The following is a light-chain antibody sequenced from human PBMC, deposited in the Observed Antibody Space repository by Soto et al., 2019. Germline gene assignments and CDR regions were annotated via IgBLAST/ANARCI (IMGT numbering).Light chain of an antibody. Sequence: EIVLTQSPATLSLSPGERATLSCRASQSVSSYLAWYQQKPGQAPRLLIYDASNRATGIPARFSGSGSGTDFTLTISSLEPEDFAVYYCQQRSNWPPGTFGPGTKADIK. CDR1: QSVSSY. V-gene: IGKV3-11*01. CDR2: DAS. CDR3: QQRSNWPPGT. J-gene: IGKJ3*01.